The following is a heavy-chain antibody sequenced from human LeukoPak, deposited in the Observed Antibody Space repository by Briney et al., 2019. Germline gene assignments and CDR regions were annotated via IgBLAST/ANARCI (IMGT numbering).Heavy chain of an antibody. CDR3: AKERIYYDFWSGYPSPLDY. J-gene: IGHJ4*02. CDR1: GFTFSSYS. CDR2: ISSISSYI. D-gene: IGHD3-3*01. Sequence: PGGSLRLSCAASGFTFSSYSMNWVRQAPGKGLEWVSSISSISSYIYYADSVKGRYTVSRDNAKNSLYLQMNTLRAEDTGVYYCAKERIYYDFWSGYPSPLDYWGQGTLVTVSS. V-gene: IGHV3-21*01.